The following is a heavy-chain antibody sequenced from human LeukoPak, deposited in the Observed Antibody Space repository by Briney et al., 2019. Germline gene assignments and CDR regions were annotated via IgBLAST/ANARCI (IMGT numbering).Heavy chain of an antibody. CDR2: MNPNNGNT. J-gene: IGHJ6*03. CDR1: GYTFTSYD. Sequence: ASVKVSCKASGYTFTSYDINWVRQVTGQGLEWMGWMNPNNGNTGYVQKFQGRVTITADESTSTAYMELSSLRSEDTAVYYCARDPGGCYGSGSSHYYYYMDVWGKGTTVTISS. D-gene: IGHD3-10*01. V-gene: IGHV1-8*01. CDR3: ARDPGGCYGSGSSHYYYYMDV.